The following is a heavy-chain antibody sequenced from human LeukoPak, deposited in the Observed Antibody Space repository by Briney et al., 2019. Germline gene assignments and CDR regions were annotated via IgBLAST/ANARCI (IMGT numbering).Heavy chain of an antibody. CDR1: SGSINSFY. V-gene: IGHV4-59*01. CDR3: ARELYSGSDY. J-gene: IGHJ4*02. Sequence: SETLSLTCTVSSGSINSFYWSWIRQTPGKGLEWIGYIYYTGSTDYNPSLKSRVTISVDTSKNQISLSLGSVTAEDTAIYYCARELYSGSDYWGQGTLATVSS. CDR2: IYYTGST. D-gene: IGHD5-12*01.